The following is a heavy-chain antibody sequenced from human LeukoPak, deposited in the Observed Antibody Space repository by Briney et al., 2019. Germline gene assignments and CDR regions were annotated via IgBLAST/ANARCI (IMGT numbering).Heavy chain of an antibody. CDR1: GGSISSGGYY. D-gene: IGHD3-22*01. V-gene: IGHV4-31*03. J-gene: IGHJ4*02. CDR2: IYYSGST. CDR3: ARDRHYYDSSGYPQDY. Sequence: PSETLSLTCTVSGGSISSGGYYWSWIRQHPGKGLEWIGYIYYSGSTYYNPSLKSRVTISVDTSKNQFSLKLSSVTAADTAVYYCARDRHYYDSSGYPQDYWGQGTLVTVSS.